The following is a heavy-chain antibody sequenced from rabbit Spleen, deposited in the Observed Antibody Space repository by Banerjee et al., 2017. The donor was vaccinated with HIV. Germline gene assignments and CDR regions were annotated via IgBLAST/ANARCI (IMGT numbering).Heavy chain of an antibody. Sequence: QEQLVESGGGLVKPGASLTLTCIASGIDFSSYYYICWVRQAPGKGLEWIACIYAGSSGNTYYASWAKGRFTISKTSSTTVTLQMTSLTAADTATYFCARGVVLSAYFNLWGPGTLVTVS. D-gene: IGHD1-1*01. CDR2: IYAGSSGNT. CDR1: GIDFSSYYY. V-gene: IGHV1S45*01. CDR3: ARGVVLSAYFNL. J-gene: IGHJ4*01.